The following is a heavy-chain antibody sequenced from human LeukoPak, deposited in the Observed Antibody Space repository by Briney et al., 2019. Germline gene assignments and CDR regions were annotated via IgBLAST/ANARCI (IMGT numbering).Heavy chain of an antibody. V-gene: IGHV4-38-2*01. D-gene: IGHD3-22*01. Sequence: SETLSLTCAVSGYSISSGYYWGWIRQPPGKGLEWIGSIYHSGSTYYNPSLKSRVTISVDTSKNQFSLKLSSVTAADTAVYYCARADSNYYYYYYMDVWGKGTTVTVSS. CDR3: ARADSNYYYYYYMDV. J-gene: IGHJ6*03. CDR2: IYHSGST. CDR1: GYSISSGYY.